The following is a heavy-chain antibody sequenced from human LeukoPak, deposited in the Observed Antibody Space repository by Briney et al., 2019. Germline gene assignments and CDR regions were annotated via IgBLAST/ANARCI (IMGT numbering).Heavy chain of an antibody. CDR1: GGSIIDNSFY. J-gene: IGHJ4*02. V-gene: IGHV4-39*01. CDR3: ARLTDS. CDR2: IFHSGTT. Sequence: SETLSLTCTVTGGSIIDNSFYWGWIRQPPGKGLEWIGRIFHSGTTNYNPSLERRITIAVDTSKNQFSLRLTSVTAADTALYYCARLTDSWGQGTLVTVSS.